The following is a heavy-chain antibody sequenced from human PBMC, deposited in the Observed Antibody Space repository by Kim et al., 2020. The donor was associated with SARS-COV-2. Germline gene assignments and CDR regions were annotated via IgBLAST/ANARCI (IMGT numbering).Heavy chain of an antibody. CDR3: AREGSGSGWYA. J-gene: IGHJ5*02. V-gene: IGHV6-1*01. CDR2: N. D-gene: IGHD6-19*01. Sequence: NNYAVYVKSRITVNPDTSKNQVSLQLNSVTPEDTAIYYCAREGSGSGWYAWGQGTLVTVSS.